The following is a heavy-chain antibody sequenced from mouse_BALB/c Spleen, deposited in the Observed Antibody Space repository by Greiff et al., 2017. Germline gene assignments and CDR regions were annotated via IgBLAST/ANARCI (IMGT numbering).Heavy chain of an antibody. CDR3: ARGATMITSYWYFDV. V-gene: IGHV14-3*02. CDR2: IDPANGNT. Sequence: EVKLQESGAELVKPGASVKLSCTASGFNIKDTYMHWVKQRPEQGLEWIGRIDPANGNTKYDPKFQGKATITADTSSNTAYLQLSSLTSEDTAVYYCARGATMITSYWYFDVWGAGTTVTVSS. J-gene: IGHJ1*01. CDR1: GFNIKDTY. D-gene: IGHD2-4*01.